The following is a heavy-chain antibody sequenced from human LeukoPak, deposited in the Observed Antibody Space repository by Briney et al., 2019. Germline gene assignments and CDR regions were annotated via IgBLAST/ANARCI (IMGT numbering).Heavy chain of an antibody. CDR2: ISGRGGST. CDR1: GFTFSSYA. Sequence: PGGALRLSCAASGFTFSSYAMRWVRQAPGRGLEWVSAISGRGGSTYYADSVKGRFTISRDNSKNTLYLQMNSLRAEDTAVYYCAKDASVAGTTTDFDYWGQGTLVTVSS. CDR3: AKDASVAGTTTDFDY. V-gene: IGHV3-23*01. J-gene: IGHJ4*02. D-gene: IGHD6-19*01.